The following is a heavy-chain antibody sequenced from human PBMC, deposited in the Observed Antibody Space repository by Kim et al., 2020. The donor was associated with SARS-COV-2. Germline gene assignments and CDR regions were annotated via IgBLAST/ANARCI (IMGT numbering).Heavy chain of an antibody. J-gene: IGHJ4*02. Sequence: NYNPSLKSRVTISVDTSKNQFSLKLSSVTAADTAVYYCASGTSIAAALDYWGQGTLVTVSS. D-gene: IGHD6-13*01. V-gene: IGHV4-34*01. CDR3: ASGTSIAAALDY.